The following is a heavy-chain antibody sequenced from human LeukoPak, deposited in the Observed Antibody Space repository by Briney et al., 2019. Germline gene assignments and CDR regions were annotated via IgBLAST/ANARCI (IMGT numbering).Heavy chain of an antibody. Sequence: ASVKVSCKASGYTFTSYDINWVRQATGQGLEWMGWMNPNSGNTGYAQKFQGRVTMTRNTSISTAYMELSSLRSEDTAVYYCARGSDTYYYDSSGYYSFDYWGQGTLATVSS. D-gene: IGHD3-22*01. CDR2: MNPNSGNT. J-gene: IGHJ4*02. CDR1: GYTFTSYD. CDR3: ARGSDTYYYDSSGYYSFDY. V-gene: IGHV1-8*01.